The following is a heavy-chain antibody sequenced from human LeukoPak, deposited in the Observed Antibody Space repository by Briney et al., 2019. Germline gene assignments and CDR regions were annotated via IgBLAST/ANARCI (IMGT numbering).Heavy chain of an antibody. CDR3: ARDPPYYYDSSPTDNPV. CDR1: GGTFSSYA. Sequence: SVKVSCKASGGTFSSYAISWVRQAHGQGLEWMGRIIPILGIANYAQKFQGRVTITADKSTSTAYMELSSLRSEDTAVYYCARDPPYYYDSSPTDNPVWGQGTLVTVSS. D-gene: IGHD3-22*01. V-gene: IGHV1-69*04. J-gene: IGHJ4*02. CDR2: IIPILGIA.